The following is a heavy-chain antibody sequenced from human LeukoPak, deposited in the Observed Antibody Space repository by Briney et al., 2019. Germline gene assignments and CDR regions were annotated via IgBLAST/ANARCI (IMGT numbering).Heavy chain of an antibody. CDR3: ALIPLGYCSSTSCYEDAFDI. J-gene: IGHJ3*02. CDR1: GYTFTSYD. V-gene: IGHV1-8*03. D-gene: IGHD2-2*01. Sequence: ASVKVSCKASGYTFTSYDINWVRQAPGQGLGWMGWMNPNSGNTGYAQKFQGRVTITRNTSISTAYMELSSLRSEDTAVYYCALIPLGYCSSTSCYEDAFDIWGQGTMVTVSS. CDR2: MNPNSGNT.